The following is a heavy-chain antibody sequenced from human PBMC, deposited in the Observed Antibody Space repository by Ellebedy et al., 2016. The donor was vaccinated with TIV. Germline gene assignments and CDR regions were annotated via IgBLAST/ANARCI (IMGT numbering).Heavy chain of an antibody. Sequence: MPSETLSLTCAVYGGSFSGYYWSWIRQPPGKGLEWIGEINHSGSTNYNPSLKSRVTISVDTSKNQFSLKLSSVTAADTAVYYCARGTNYDSSGYYYVFDYWGQGTLVTVSS. CDR1: GGSFSGYY. D-gene: IGHD3-22*01. CDR3: ARGTNYDSSGYYYVFDY. CDR2: INHSGST. J-gene: IGHJ4*02. V-gene: IGHV4-34*01.